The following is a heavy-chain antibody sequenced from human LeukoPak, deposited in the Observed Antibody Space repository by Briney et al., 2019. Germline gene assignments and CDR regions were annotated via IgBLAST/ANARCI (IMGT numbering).Heavy chain of an antibody. CDR2: INPNSGGT. V-gene: IGHV1-2*02. J-gene: IGHJ5*02. CDR3: ARSGTTGTTRGNWFDP. CDR1: GYTFTGYY. D-gene: IGHD1-1*01. Sequence: ASVKVSCKASGYTFTGYYMHWVRQAPGQGLEWMGWINPNSGGTNYAQKFQGRVTMTRDTSISTAYMELSRLRSDDTAVYYCARSGTTGTTRGNWFDPWGQGTLVTVSS.